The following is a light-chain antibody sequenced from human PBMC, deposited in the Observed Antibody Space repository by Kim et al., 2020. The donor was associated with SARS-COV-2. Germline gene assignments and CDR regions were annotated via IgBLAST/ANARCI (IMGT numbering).Light chain of an antibody. J-gene: IGKJ2*01. CDR1: QSVLYSSNNKNY. CDR3: QQYYSTPYT. V-gene: IGKV4-1*01. Sequence: DIVMTQSPDSLAVSLGERATINCKSSQSVLYSSNNKNYLAWYQQKPGQPPKLLIYWASTRESGVPDRFSGSGSGTDFTLTISSLQAEDGAVYYCQQYYSTPYTCGQGTKLEI. CDR2: WAS.